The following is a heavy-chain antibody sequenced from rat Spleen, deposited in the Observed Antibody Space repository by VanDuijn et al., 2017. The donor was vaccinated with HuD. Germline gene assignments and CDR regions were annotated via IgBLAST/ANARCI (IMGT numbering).Heavy chain of an antibody. Sequence: EVQLVESGGGLVQPGRSLKLSCAASGFTFSDYGVAWVRQAPTKGLEGVATISYGDSSGHSSTYYRDSVKGRFTISRDNEKSTLNLQMDSLRSEDTDTYYCARRHDGYTDYFDYWGQGVMVTVSS. V-gene: IGHV5-29*01. CDR3: ARRHDGYTDYFDY. J-gene: IGHJ2*01. CDR1: GFTFSDYG. CDR2: ISYGDSSGHSST. D-gene: IGHD1-4*01.